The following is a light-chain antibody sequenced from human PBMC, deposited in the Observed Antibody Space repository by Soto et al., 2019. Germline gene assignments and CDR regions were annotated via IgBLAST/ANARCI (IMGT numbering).Light chain of an antibody. CDR1: QSVSSTN. V-gene: IGKV3-20*01. Sequence: EVVLTQSPGTLSLSPGERATLSCRASQSVSSTNLAWYQQKPGQAPRLLIYAASSRVTGIPDRFSGSGSGTDFTLTVIRLEPEDFAVYYCQHYGSSPPFTFGPGTKVEIK. CDR3: QHYGSSPPFT. J-gene: IGKJ3*01. CDR2: AAS.